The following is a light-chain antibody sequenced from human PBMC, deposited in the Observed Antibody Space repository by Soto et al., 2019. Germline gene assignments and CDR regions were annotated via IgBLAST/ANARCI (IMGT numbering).Light chain of an antibody. CDR2: EVS. V-gene: IGLV2-14*01. CDR3: CSYTGSTTLLV. J-gene: IGLJ2*01. Sequence: QSALTQPASVSGSPGQSITISCTGTSSDIGYYNYVSWYQHHPGKAPKLMIYEVSNRPSGVSNRFSGPKSGNTASLTISGLQAEDEADYYCCSYTGSTTLLVFGGGTKLTVL. CDR1: SSDIGYYNY.